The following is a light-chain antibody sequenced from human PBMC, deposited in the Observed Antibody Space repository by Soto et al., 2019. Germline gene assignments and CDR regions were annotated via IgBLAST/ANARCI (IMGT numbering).Light chain of an antibody. V-gene: IGKV3-15*01. J-gene: IGKJ4*01. CDR3: QQYNNWPLT. Sequence: EIVLTQSPATLSVSPGERATLSCRASQSVNSDLAWFQQKPGQAPRLLIYGASTRATGIPARFSGSWSGTEFTLTISSLQSEDFAIYYCQQYNNWPLTFGGGNKVEIK. CDR2: GAS. CDR1: QSVNSD.